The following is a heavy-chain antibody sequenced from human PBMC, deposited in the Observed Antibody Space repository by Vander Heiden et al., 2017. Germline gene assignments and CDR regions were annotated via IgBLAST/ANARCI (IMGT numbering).Heavy chain of an antibody. V-gene: IGHV3-74*01. CDR3: ARVGHQWLAPLFVLEY. Sequence: EVQLVESGGGLVQPGGSLRLSCAASGFTFSSYWMHWVRQVPGKGLVWVSRINSDGRSTRYADTVKGRFTISRDNAKNTLYLQMNSLRAEDTAVYYCARVGHQWLAPLFVLEYWGQGTLVTVSS. D-gene: IGHD6-19*01. J-gene: IGHJ4*02. CDR1: GFTFSSYW. CDR2: INSDGRST.